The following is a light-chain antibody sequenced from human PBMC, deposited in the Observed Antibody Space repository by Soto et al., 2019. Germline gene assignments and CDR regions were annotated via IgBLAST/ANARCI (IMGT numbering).Light chain of an antibody. CDR2: GAS. V-gene: IGKV3-20*01. CDR3: QQYGSSLSIT. CDR1: QSVSSSY. J-gene: IGKJ5*01. Sequence: PGERATLSCRAIQSVSSSYLAWYQQKPGQAPRLLIYGASSRATGIPDRFSGSGSGTDFTLTISRLEPEDFAVYYCQQYGSSLSITFGQGTRLEIK.